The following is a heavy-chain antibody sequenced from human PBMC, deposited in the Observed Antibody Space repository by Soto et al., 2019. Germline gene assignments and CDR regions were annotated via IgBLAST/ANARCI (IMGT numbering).Heavy chain of an antibody. CDR3: ARMGGRELLGIWAFDI. Sequence: GSGPTLVNPTQTLTLTCTFSGFSLSTSGVRVSWIRQPPGKALEWLARIDWDDDKFYSTSLKTRLTISKDTSKNQVVLTMTNMDPVGTATYYCARMGGRELLGIWAFDIWGQGTMVTVSS. CDR2: IDWDDDK. J-gene: IGHJ3*02. V-gene: IGHV2-70*04. CDR1: GFSLSTSGVR. D-gene: IGHD1-26*01.